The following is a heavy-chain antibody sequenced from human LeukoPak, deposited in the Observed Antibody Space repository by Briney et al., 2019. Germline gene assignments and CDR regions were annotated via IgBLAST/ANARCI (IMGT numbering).Heavy chain of an antibody. CDR1: GFTFSSYG. J-gene: IGHJ4*02. D-gene: IGHD4-23*01. CDR2: ISYDGSNK. Sequence: GGSLRLSCAASGFTFSSYGMHRVRQAPGKGLEWVALISYDGSNKYYADSVKGRFTISRDNSKNTLYLQMNSLRAEDTAVYYCARGYGGNSQAFDYWGQGTLVTVSS. V-gene: IGHV3-30*05. CDR3: ARGYGGNSQAFDY.